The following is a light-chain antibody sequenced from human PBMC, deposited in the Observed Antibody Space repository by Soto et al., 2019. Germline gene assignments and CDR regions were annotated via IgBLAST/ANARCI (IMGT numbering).Light chain of an antibody. Sequence: EIVMTQSAATLSVSPGERATLSCRASQSVSSNLAWYQQKPGQAPRLLIYDASTRATGIPARFSGSGSGTEFTLTFSSLQSEDFAVYYCLQYNDWPRTFGQGTKWIS. J-gene: IGKJ1*01. CDR2: DAS. CDR1: QSVSSN. CDR3: LQYNDWPRT. V-gene: IGKV3-15*01.